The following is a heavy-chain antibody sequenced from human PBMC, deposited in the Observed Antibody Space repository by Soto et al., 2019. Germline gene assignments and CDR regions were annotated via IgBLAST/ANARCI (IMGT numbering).Heavy chain of an antibody. CDR2: IFPNGHT. CDR3: VASLAASGLNWLDP. V-gene: IGHV4-4*07. CDR1: GGSISEKY. D-gene: IGHD6-13*01. J-gene: IGHJ5*02. Sequence: QLQLQESGPGLVKASETLSLTCIVSGGSISEKYWNWVRQPPGKGLEWIGLIFPNGHTDYNPSLKSRVTMSVDASKNQFSLRLTSMTAADTAVYYCVASLAASGLNWLDPWGRGTLVTVSS.